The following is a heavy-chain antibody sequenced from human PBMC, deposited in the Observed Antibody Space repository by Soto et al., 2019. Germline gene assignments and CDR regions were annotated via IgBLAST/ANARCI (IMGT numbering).Heavy chain of an antibody. V-gene: IGHV4-34*01. CDR2: INHSGST. J-gene: IGHJ6*02. Sequence: QVQLQQWRAGLLKPSETLSLTCAVYGGPFSGYYWSWIRQPPGKGLEWIGEINHSGSTNYNPSLKGRFTISGDTSKNQFSLKLSSVTAADTAVYYCARGLEPSYYCCHGIDVWGQGTTVTVSS. CDR3: ARGLEPSYYCCHGIDV. CDR1: GGPFSGYY. D-gene: IGHD1-1*01.